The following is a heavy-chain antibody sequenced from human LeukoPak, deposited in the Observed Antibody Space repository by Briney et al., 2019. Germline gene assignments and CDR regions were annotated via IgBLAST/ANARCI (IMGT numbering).Heavy chain of an antibody. D-gene: IGHD5-12*01. CDR1: GGSISSSSYY. CDR3: ARRKGYSRGLFDY. Sequence: SETLSLTCTVSGGSISSSSYYWGWIRQPPGKGLEWIGSIYYSGSTYYNPSLKSRVTISVDTSKNQFSLKLSSVTAADMAVYYCARRKGYSRGLFDYWGQGTLVTVSS. V-gene: IGHV4-39*01. CDR2: IYYSGST. J-gene: IGHJ4*02.